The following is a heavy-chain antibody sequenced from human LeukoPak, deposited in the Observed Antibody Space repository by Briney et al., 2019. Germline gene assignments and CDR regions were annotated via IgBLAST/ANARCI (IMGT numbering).Heavy chain of an antibody. V-gene: IGHV3-23*01. CDR2: ISGSCGST. D-gene: IGHD3-10*01. CDR3: AKDGWYCSSTSCPYYYGSGSYYNGYFDY. J-gene: IGHJ4*02. Sequence: GGSLRLSCAASGFTFSSYGMSWVRQAPGKGLEWVSAISGSCGSTYYADSVKGRSTISRDNSKNTLYLQMNSLRAEDTAVYYCAKDGWYCSSTSCPYYYGSGSYYNGYFDYWGQGTLVTVSS. CDR1: GFTFSSYG.